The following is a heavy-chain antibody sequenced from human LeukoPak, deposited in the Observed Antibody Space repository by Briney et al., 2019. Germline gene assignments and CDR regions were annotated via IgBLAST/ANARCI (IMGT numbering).Heavy chain of an antibody. D-gene: IGHD3-22*01. V-gene: IGHV4-59*08. CDR1: GGSISSYY. J-gene: IGHJ3*02. Sequence: SETLSLTCTVSGGSISSYYWSWIRQPTGKGLEWIGYIYYSGSTNYNPSLKSRVTISVDTSKNQFSLKLSSVTAADTAVYYCARASPYYDSSGHHAFDIWGQGTMVTVSS. CDR2: IYYSGST. CDR3: ARASPYYDSSGHHAFDI.